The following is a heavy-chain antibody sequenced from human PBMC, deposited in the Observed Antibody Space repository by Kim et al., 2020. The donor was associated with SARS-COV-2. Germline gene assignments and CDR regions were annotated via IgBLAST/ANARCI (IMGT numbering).Heavy chain of an antibody. D-gene: IGHD6-6*01. Sequence: SVKVSCKASGGTFSSYAISWVRQAPGQGLEWMGGIIPIFGTANYAQKFQGRVTITADESTSTAYMELSSLRSEDTAVYYCARDISEYSSSSGSYYYYGMDVWGQGTTVTVSS. CDR3: ARDISEYSSSSGSYYYYGMDV. CDR2: IIPIFGTA. CDR1: GGTFSSYA. V-gene: IGHV1-69*13. J-gene: IGHJ6*02.